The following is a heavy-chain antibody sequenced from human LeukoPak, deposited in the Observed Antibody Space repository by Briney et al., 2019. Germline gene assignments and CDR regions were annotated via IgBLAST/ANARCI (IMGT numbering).Heavy chain of an antibody. J-gene: IGHJ4*02. CDR1: GFTFSSYS. CDR3: ARADGYSYGPTDY. Sequence: GGSLRLSCAASGFTFSSYSMTWVRQAPGKGLEWVSSISSSSSYIYYADSVKGRFTISRDNAKNPLYLQMNSLRAEDTAVYYCARADGYSYGPTDYWGQGTLVTVSS. CDR2: ISSSSSYI. D-gene: IGHD5-18*01. V-gene: IGHV3-21*01.